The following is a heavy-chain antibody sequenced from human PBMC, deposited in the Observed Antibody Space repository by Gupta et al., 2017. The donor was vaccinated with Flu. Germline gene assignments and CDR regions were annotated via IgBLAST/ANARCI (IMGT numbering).Heavy chain of an antibody. CDR3: ARGSVGYI. CDR2: IYYSWST. J-gene: IGHJ3*02. Sequence: SGGSISSGDYYGSWIRQPPGKGMEWIGYIYYSWSTYYNPSLKSRVTISVDTSKNQFSMKMSAVTAADTAVDDCARGSVGYIWGQGTMVTVSS. V-gene: IGHV4-30-4*01. CDR1: GGSISSGDYY. D-gene: IGHD1-26*01.